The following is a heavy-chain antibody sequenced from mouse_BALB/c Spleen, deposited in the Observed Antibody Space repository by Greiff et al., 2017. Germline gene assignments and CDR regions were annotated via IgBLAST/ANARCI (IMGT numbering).Heavy chain of an antibody. CDR3: ERGERYYYGSSAWFAY. CDR2: ISSGGST. D-gene: IGHD1-1*01. J-gene: IGHJ3*01. V-gene: IGHV5-6-5*01. Sequence: EVHLVESGGGLVKPGGSLKLSCAASGFTFSSYAMSWVRQTPEKRLEWVASISSGGSTYYPDSVKGRFTISRDNARNILYLQMSSLRSADTAMYYCERGERYYYGSSAWFAYWGQGTLVTVSA. CDR1: GFTFSSYA.